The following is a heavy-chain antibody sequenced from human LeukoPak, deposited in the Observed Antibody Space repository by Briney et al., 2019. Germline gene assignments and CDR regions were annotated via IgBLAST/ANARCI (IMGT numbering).Heavy chain of an antibody. V-gene: IGHV3-53*01. CDR2: IFSSGPT. D-gene: IGHD3-10*01. Sequence: PGGSVRLSCAASGFNVSNNYMNWVRQAPGKGLEWFSVIFSSGPTYYADSVKGRFTISRDTSKNALYLQMNSMRAEDTAVYYCAISGLGFGEFRGLDYWGQGTLVTVSS. CDR3: AISGLGFGEFRGLDY. J-gene: IGHJ4*02. CDR1: GFNVSNNY.